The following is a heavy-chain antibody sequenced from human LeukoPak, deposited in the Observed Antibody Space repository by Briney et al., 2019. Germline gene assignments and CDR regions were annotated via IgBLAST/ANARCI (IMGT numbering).Heavy chain of an antibody. Sequence: SETLSLTCAVYGGSFSGYYWSWIRQPPGKGLEWIGSIYYSGSTYYNPSLKSRVTISVDTSKNQFSLKLSSVTAADTAVYCCARNPVEMATIPFDYWGQGTLVTVSS. V-gene: IGHV4-34*01. CDR2: IYYSGST. D-gene: IGHD5-24*01. J-gene: IGHJ4*02. CDR3: ARNPVEMATIPFDY. CDR1: GGSFSGYY.